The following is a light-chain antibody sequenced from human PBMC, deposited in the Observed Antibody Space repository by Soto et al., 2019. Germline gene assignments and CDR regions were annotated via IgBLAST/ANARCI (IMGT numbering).Light chain of an antibody. CDR3: QQTYSAPFT. CDR1: QSISSY. CDR2: AAS. V-gene: IGKV1-39*01. J-gene: IGKJ3*01. Sequence: DIQMTQSPSSLSASVGDRVAITCRASQSISSYLNWYQRKPGKAPALLIYAASSLQSGVPSTFSGSGSGTDFTLTISSLQPEDSATYYCQQTYSAPFTFGPGTKVDIK.